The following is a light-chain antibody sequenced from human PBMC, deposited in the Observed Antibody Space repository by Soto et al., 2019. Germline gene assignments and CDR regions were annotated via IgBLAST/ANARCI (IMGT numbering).Light chain of an antibody. CDR2: KAS. V-gene: IGKV1-5*03. CDR3: QQYNTFSPYT. CDR1: QSVSDW. Sequence: DIQMTQSPSTLSASVGDRVTLTCRASQSVSDWLAWYQQKPGKAPKVLIYKASNLESGVPSRFSGSGSGTEFTLTISSLQPDDSATYYCQQYNTFSPYTFGQGTKLVIK. J-gene: IGKJ2*01.